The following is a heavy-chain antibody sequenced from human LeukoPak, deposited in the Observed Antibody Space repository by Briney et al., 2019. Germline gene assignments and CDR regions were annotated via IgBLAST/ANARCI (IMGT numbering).Heavy chain of an antibody. V-gene: IGHV3-33*01. J-gene: IGHJ6*03. CDR3: ATHRGDYHYMDV. CDR1: GLTFRNYG. CDR2: IYYDGSDQ. D-gene: IGHD3-10*01. Sequence: GGSLRLSCAASGLTFRNYGVNWVRQAAGTGLGWLKMIYYDGSDQSYADSVRGRFTISRDNSKNMLYLQLSSLRAEDSAMYFCATHRGDYHYMDVWGKGTTVSVAS.